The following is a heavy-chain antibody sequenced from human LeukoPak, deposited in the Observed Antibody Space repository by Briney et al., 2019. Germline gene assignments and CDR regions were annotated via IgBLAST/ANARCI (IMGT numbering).Heavy chain of an antibody. V-gene: IGHV4-59*01. Sequence: SETLSLTCTVSGGSISSYYWSWIRQPPGKGLEWIGYIYYSGSTNYSPSLKSRVTISVDTSKNQFSLKLSSVTAADTAVYYCARALGYCSSTSCYAGRYYYYGMDVWGQGTTVTVSS. CDR3: ARALGYCSSTSCYAGRYYYYGMDV. CDR1: GGSISSYY. J-gene: IGHJ6*02. CDR2: IYYSGST. D-gene: IGHD2-2*01.